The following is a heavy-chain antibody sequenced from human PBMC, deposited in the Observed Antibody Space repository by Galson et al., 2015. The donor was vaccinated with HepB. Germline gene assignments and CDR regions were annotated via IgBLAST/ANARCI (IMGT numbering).Heavy chain of an antibody. Sequence: SLRLSCAASGFTFSSYGMHWVRQAPGKGLEWVAVISYDGSNKYHADSVKGRFTISRDNSKNTLHLQMNSLRAEDTAVYYCALGKRRYCSSTSCYEWDYWGQGTLVTVSS. CDR1: GFTFSSYG. D-gene: IGHD2-2*01. CDR3: ALGKRRYCSSTSCYEWDY. CDR2: ISYDGSNK. J-gene: IGHJ4*02. V-gene: IGHV3-30*03.